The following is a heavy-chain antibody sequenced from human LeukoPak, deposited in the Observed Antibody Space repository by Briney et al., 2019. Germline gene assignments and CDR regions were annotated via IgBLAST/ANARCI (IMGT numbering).Heavy chain of an antibody. Sequence: GASVKVSCKASGYTFTSYGISWVRQAPGQGLEWMGWISAYIGNTNYAQKLQGRVTMTTDTSTSTAYMELRRLRSDDTAVYYCARDTTRPIADYYDRSGYSQHDYWGQGTLVTVSS. D-gene: IGHD3-22*01. J-gene: IGHJ4*02. CDR3: ARDTTRPIADYYDRSGYSQHDY. CDR1: GYTFTSYG. V-gene: IGHV1-18*01. CDR2: ISAYIGNT.